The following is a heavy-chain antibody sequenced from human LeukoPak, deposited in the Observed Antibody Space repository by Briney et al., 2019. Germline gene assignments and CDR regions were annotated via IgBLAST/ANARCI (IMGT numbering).Heavy chain of an antibody. CDR3: ARVVLYFGDYTMDV. V-gene: IGHV3-30*03. CDR1: GFTFSSYG. J-gene: IGHJ6*02. Sequence: PGRSLRLSCAASGFTFSSYGMHWVRQAPGKGLEWVAVISYDGSNKYYADSVKGRFTISRDNSKNTLYLQMNSLRAEDTAVYYCARVVLYFGDYTMDVWGQGTTVTVSS. D-gene: IGHD3-10*01. CDR2: ISYDGSNK.